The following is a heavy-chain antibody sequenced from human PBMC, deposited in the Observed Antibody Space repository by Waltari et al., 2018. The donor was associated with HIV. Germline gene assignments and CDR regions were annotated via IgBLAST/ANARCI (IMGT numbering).Heavy chain of an antibody. Sequence: EVQLVESGGGLVQPGGSLRLSCAASGFTVSSNYMSWVRQAQGKGLEWVSVICSGGSTYCADSVKGRFTISRDNSKNTLYLQMNSLRAEDTAVYYCASIAYCGGDCYPRGMDVWGQGTTVTVSS. CDR3: ASIAYCGGDCYPRGMDV. CDR2: ICSGGST. CDR1: GFTVSSNY. J-gene: IGHJ6*02. V-gene: IGHV3-66*01. D-gene: IGHD2-21*02.